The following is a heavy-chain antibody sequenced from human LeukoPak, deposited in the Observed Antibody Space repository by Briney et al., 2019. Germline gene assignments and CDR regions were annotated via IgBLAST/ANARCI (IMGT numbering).Heavy chain of an antibody. Sequence: SETLSLTCTVSGGSISSYYWSWIRQPPGKGLEWIGYIYYSGSTNYNPSLKSRVTISVDTSKNQFSLKLSSVTAADTAVYYCARHQELERGAFDIWGQGTMVTVSS. V-gene: IGHV4-59*08. J-gene: IGHJ3*02. CDR1: GGSISSYY. D-gene: IGHD1-1*01. CDR3: ARHQELERGAFDI. CDR2: IYYSGST.